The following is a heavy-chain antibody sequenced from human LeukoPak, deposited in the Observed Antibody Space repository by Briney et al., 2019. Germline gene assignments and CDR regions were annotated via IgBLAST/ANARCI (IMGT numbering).Heavy chain of an antibody. Sequence: PSETLSLTCTVSGGSISNYYWSWIRQPAGKGLEWIGRIYASGSTDYNPSLKSRITMSVDMSKNQFSLKLSSVTAADTAVYYCAREQAREAVDYWGQGTLVTVSS. D-gene: IGHD5-24*01. V-gene: IGHV4-4*07. CDR1: GGSISNYY. CDR2: IYASGST. J-gene: IGHJ4*02. CDR3: AREQAREAVDY.